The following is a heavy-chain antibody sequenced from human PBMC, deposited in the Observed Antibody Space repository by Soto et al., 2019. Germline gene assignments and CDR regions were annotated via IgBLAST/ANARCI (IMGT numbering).Heavy chain of an antibody. Sequence: EVRLVESGGGLVQPGGSLRLSCAASGFSVSNTYMTWVRQGPGKGLEWVSVLYSGGSTNYADSVKGRFTVSRDNAENTLHIHMNCRRVEATAAYYCARARDYDPMPGYFYGMDAWAQGTPVTASS. J-gene: IGHJ6*02. CDR1: GFSVSNTY. D-gene: IGHD2-2*01. CDR3: ARARDYDPMPGYFYGMDA. CDR2: LYSGGST. V-gene: IGHV3-66*01.